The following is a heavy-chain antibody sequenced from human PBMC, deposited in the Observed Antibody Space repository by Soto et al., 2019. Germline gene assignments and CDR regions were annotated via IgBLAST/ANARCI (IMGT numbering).Heavy chain of an antibody. V-gene: IGHV4-31*03. D-gene: IGHD3-3*01. Sequence: LSLTCTVSGGSISIGGYYWSWIRQHPGKGLEWIGYIYYSGSTYYNPSLKSRVTISVDTSKNQFSLKLSSVTAADTAVYYCARDRQNYDFWSGYSPRMDVWGQGNTVTVSS. CDR3: ARDRQNYDFWSGYSPRMDV. CDR1: GGSISIGGYY. CDR2: IYYSGST. J-gene: IGHJ6*02.